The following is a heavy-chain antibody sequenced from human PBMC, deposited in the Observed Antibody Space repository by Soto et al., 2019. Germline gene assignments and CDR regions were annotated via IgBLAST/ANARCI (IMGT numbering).Heavy chain of an antibody. J-gene: IGHJ4*02. CDR1: GFTFSTFG. V-gene: IGHV3-33*01. CDR2: IWNGRNSE. Sequence: QVQLVESGGGVVQPGRSLRLSCAASGFTFSTFGMHWVSQSPGKGLEWVAVIWNGRNSEDYADSVKGRFTISRDNSKNTLYLQMNSLRAEDTAMYYCVTERRNYEFDYWGQGILVTVSS. CDR3: VTERRNYEFDY. D-gene: IGHD1-7*01.